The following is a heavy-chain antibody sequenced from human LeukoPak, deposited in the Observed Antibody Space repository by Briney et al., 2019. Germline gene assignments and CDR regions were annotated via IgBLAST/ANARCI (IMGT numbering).Heavy chain of an antibody. CDR2: INSEGSIT. V-gene: IGHV3-74*01. CDR3: AREMKLFGTDRGAFDT. Sequence: GGSLRLSCAASGFTFSSYRMAWVRQAPGKGLVWVSRINSEGSITSYADSVKGRFTISRDNAKNTLYLQMNSLRAEDTAVYFCAREMKLFGTDRGAFDTWGQGTMVTVSS. D-gene: IGHD3-10*02. CDR1: GFTFSSYR. J-gene: IGHJ3*02.